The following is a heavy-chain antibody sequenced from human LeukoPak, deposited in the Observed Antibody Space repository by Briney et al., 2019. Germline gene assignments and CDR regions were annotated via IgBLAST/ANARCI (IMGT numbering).Heavy chain of an antibody. D-gene: IGHD2-8*02. CDR2: ISTSSNTI. CDR1: GFTFSGYN. CDR3: ARDLHRVMVVVPGGLDV. V-gene: IGHV3-48*01. Sequence: GGSLRLSCAASGFTFSGYNMNWVRQAPGKGLEWISYISTSSNTIYYADPVKGRFTISRDNAKNSLFLHMNSLRAEDTAVYYCARDLHRVMVVVPGGLDVWGQGTTVTVSS. J-gene: IGHJ6*02.